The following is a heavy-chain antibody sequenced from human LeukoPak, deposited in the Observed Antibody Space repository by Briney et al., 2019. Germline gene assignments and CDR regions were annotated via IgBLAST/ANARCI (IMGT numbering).Heavy chain of an antibody. CDR2: ISYDGSNK. CDR1: GFTFRSYT. D-gene: IGHD3-22*01. Sequence: GGTLRLSCAASGFTFRSYTMHWVRQAPGKGLEWVAVISYDGSNKYYADSVKGRFTISRDNSKNTLFLQMNSLRPADTTVYYCARAGDSYESSGFHPYYFDYWGQGTLVTVSS. CDR3: ARAGDSYESSGFHPYYFDY. V-gene: IGHV3-30*04. J-gene: IGHJ4*02.